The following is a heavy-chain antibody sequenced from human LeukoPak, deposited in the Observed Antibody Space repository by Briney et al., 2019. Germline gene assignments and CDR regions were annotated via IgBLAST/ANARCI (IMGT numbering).Heavy chain of an antibody. CDR3: AREPPGY. J-gene: IGHJ4*02. V-gene: IGHV4-61*02. CDR2: IYTNGGA. Sequence: SETLSLTCTVSGGSVTSGNYYWNWIRQPAGKGLEWIGRIYTNGGASYNPSLKSRVTMSIDASKNQFSLKLSSVTAADTAVYYCAREPPGYWGQGILVTVSS. CDR1: GGSVTSGNYY.